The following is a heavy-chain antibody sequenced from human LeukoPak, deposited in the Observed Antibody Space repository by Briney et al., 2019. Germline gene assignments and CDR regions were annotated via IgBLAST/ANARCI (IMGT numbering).Heavy chain of an antibody. D-gene: IGHD3-9*01. Sequence: GGSLRLSCAASGFTFSGSAMHWVRQASGKGLEWVGRIRSKANSYATAYAASVKGRFTISRDDSKNTAYLQMNSLKTEDTAVYYCTRHGPYYDIPPYYYMDVWGKGTTVTVSS. CDR1: GFTFSGSA. CDR2: IRSKANSYAT. J-gene: IGHJ6*03. V-gene: IGHV3-73*01. CDR3: TRHGPYYDIPPYYYMDV.